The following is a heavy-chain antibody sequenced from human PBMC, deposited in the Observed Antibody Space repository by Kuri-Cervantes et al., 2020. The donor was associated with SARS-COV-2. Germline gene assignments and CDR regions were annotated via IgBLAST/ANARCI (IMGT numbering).Heavy chain of an antibody. Sequence: ASVKVSCKASGYTFTGYYMHWVRQAPGQGLEWMGWINPNSGGTNYAQKFQGWVTMTRDTSISTVYMELSSLKASDTAMYYCASTVAFWSGYYDYWGQGTLVTVSS. V-gene: IGHV1-2*04. CDR2: INPNSGGT. D-gene: IGHD3-3*01. J-gene: IGHJ4*02. CDR3: ASTVAFWSGYYDY. CDR1: GYTFTGYY.